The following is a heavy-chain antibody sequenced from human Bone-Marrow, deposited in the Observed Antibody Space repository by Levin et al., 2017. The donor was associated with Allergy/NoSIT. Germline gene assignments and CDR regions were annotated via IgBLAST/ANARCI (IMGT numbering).Heavy chain of an antibody. V-gene: IGHV3-23*01. D-gene: IGHD5-24*01. CDR2: IRGNGVNT. J-gene: IGHJ4*02. Sequence: GGSLRLSCAASGFTFSSHLMTWVRQAPGKGLEWVSGIRGNGVNTYYADSVKGRFTISRDNSKNSLYLQMNSLRVEDTALYYCARERQYNGDNLGIDYWGQGILVTVPS. CDR1: GFTFSSHL. CDR3: ARERQYNGDNLGIDY.